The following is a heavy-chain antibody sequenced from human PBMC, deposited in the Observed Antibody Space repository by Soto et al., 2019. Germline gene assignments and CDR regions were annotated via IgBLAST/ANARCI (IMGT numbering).Heavy chain of an antibody. CDR2: IYYSGST. J-gene: IGHJ4*02. CDR1: GASIRTGGYY. Sequence: QVQLQESGPGLVKPSQTLSLTCTVSGASIRTGGYYWSWIRQYPGKGLEWVGYIYYSGSTCYNPSLKSRLTISGDTSENQFSLRLNSVTAADTAVYYCARGGGYYAYWGQGTLVTVSS. V-gene: IGHV4-31*03. CDR3: ARGGGYYAY. D-gene: IGHD3-3*01.